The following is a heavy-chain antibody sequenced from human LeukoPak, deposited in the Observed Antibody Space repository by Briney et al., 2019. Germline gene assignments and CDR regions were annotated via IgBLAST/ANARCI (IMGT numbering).Heavy chain of an antibody. Sequence: SETLSLTCTVSGGSISSYYWSWIRQPPGKGLEWIGYIYYSGSTNYNPSLKSRVTISVDTSKNQFFLKLSSVTAADTAVYYCARALVVPAAIEYYYYMDVWGKGTTVTVSS. J-gene: IGHJ6*03. CDR3: ARALVVPAAIEYYYYMDV. V-gene: IGHV4-59*08. D-gene: IGHD2-2*02. CDR1: GGSISSYY. CDR2: IYYSGST.